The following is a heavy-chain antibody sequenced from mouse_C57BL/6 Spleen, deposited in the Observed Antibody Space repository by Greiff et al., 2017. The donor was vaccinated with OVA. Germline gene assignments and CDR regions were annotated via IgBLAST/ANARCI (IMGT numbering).Heavy chain of an antibody. D-gene: IGHD1-1*01. Sequence: VQLQQSGAELVRPGASVTLSCKASGYTFTDYEMHWVKQTPVHGLEWIGAIDPETGGTAYNQKFKGKAILTADKSSSTAYMELRSLTSEDSAVYYCTRATVDWYFDVWGTGTTVTVSS. CDR3: TRATVDWYFDV. CDR2: IDPETGGT. V-gene: IGHV1-15*01. CDR1: GYTFTDYE. J-gene: IGHJ1*03.